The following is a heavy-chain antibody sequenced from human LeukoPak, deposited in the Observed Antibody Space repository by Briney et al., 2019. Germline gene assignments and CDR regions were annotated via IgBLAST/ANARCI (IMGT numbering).Heavy chain of an antibody. J-gene: IGHJ4*02. D-gene: IGHD2-8*01. V-gene: IGHV4-39*07. CDR1: RDYIRHSDYY. CDR3: ARLIVGCTDGVCYKGHLY. Sequence: PSETLSLICSVSRDYIRHSDYYWVWSRQPPGRGLEWIGNIYKSGTTSYSPSLSSRVTMSIDTSKSPFSLRLSSVTAADTAVYYCARLIVGCTDGVCYKGHLYWGQGTLVTVSS. CDR2: IYKSGTT.